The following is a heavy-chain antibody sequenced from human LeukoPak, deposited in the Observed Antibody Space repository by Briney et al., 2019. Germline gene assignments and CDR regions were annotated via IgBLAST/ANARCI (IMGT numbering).Heavy chain of an antibody. V-gene: IGHV4-30-2*01. CDR2: IYHSGST. CDR1: GGSISSGGYS. CDR3: ASSDYYDSSGYLFDY. Sequence: SETLSLTCAVSGGSISSGGYSWSWVRQPPGKGLEWIGYIYHSGSTYYNPSLKSRVTISVDRSKNQFSLKLSSVTAADTAVYYCASSDYYDSSGYLFDYWGQGTLVTVSS. J-gene: IGHJ4*02. D-gene: IGHD3-22*01.